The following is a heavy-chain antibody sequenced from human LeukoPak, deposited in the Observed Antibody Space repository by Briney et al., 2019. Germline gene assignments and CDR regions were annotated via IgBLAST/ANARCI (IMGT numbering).Heavy chain of an antibody. CDR2: IYPGDSDT. J-gene: IGHJ3*02. D-gene: IGHD2/OR15-2a*01. Sequence: GESLKISCKGSGYDFTNYWIGWVRQMPGKGLELMGIIYPGDSDTRYGPSFQGQVAISADKSISTVHLQWSSLQASDTAMYYCARHGGSFLLDAFDIWGQGTMVTVSS. CDR1: GYDFTNYW. V-gene: IGHV5-51*01. CDR3: ARHGGSFLLDAFDI.